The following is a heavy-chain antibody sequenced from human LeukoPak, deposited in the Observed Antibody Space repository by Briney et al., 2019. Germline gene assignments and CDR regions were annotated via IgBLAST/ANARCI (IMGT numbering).Heavy chain of an antibody. Sequence: SETLSLTCAVYGGSFSGYYWSWIRQPPGKGLEWIGEINHSGSTNYNPSLKSRVTISVDTSKNQFSLKLSSVTAADTAVYYCARVRPRSSSASIANYYYYGMDVWGQGTTVTVSS. V-gene: IGHV4-34*01. CDR1: GGSFSGYY. J-gene: IGHJ6*02. CDR2: INHSGST. D-gene: IGHD2-2*01. CDR3: ARVRPRSSSASIANYYYYGMDV.